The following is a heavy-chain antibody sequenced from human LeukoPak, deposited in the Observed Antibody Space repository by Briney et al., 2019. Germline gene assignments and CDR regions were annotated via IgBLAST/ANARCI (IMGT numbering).Heavy chain of an antibody. CDR1: GASISGYY. V-gene: IGHV4-59*01. Sequence: SETLSLTCTVSGASISGYYWSWIRQPPGKGLEWIGYIYYSGGTNYNPSLKSRVTISVDTSKNQFSLKLNSVTAADTAVYYCAKDASGTYPSDFDYWGQGTLVTVSS. CDR2: IYYSGGT. D-gene: IGHD3-3*01. J-gene: IGHJ4*02. CDR3: AKDASGTYPSDFDY.